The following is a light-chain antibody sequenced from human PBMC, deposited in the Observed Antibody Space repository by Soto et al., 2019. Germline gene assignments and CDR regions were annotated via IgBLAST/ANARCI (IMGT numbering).Light chain of an antibody. CDR3: CSYAGSDTFVV. V-gene: IGLV2-23*03. Sequence: QSALTQPASVSGSPGQSITISCIGTSSDVGSYNLVSWYQQHPGEAPKLMIYEGSQRPSGISSRFSGSKSGNTASLTISGLQAEDEADYYCCSYAGSDTFVVFGGGTKLTVL. CDR2: EGS. J-gene: IGLJ2*01. CDR1: SSDVGSYNL.